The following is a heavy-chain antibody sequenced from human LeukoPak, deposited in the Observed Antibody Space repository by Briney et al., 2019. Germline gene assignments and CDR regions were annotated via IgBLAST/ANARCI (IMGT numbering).Heavy chain of an antibody. Sequence: GGSLRLSCAASGFTFSSYWMSWVRQAPGKGLEWVANIKQGGSEKYYVDSVKGRFTISRDNAKNSLYLQMNSLRAEDTAVYYCASGWFRELPENWGQGTLVTVSS. V-gene: IGHV3-7*01. CDR1: GFTFSSYW. CDR2: IKQGGSEK. CDR3: ASGWFRELPEN. D-gene: IGHD3-10*01. J-gene: IGHJ4*02.